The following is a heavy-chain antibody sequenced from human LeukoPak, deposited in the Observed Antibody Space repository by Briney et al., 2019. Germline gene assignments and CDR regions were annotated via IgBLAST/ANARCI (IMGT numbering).Heavy chain of an antibody. Sequence: PGGSLRLSCAASGFTFSSYDMSWVRQAPVKGLEWVSAISGSGGSTYYADSVKGRFSISRDNSKNTLYLQMNSLRAEDTAVYYCAKARSGYDFDYWGQGTLVTVSS. CDR2: ISGSGGST. CDR3: AKARSGYDFDY. J-gene: IGHJ4*02. CDR1: GFTFSSYD. D-gene: IGHD5-12*01. V-gene: IGHV3-23*01.